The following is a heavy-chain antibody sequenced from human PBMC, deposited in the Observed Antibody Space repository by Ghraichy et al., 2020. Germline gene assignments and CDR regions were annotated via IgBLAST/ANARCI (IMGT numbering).Heavy chain of an antibody. J-gene: IGHJ4*02. CDR2: INHSGST. CDR3: ARNTPYYYDSSGYIY. CDR1: GGSFSGYY. D-gene: IGHD3-22*01. Sequence: SETLSLTCAVYGGSFSGYYWSWIRQPPGKGLEWIGEINHSGSTNYNPSLKSRVTISVDTSNNQFSLKLSSVTAADTAVYYCARNTPYYYDSSGYIYWGQGTLVTVSS. V-gene: IGHV4-34*01.